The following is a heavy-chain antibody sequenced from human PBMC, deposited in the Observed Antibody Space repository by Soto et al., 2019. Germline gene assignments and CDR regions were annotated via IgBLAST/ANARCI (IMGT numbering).Heavy chain of an antibody. Sequence: PSETLSLTCTVSGDSIRNNYWNWIRQPPGAGLEWIGYIFHSGSTNYNPSLKTRVTISLDTSNNQVSLKLSSVAAADTAIYYCARGGVYGDYDWYFDLWGHGTLVTVSS. CDR1: GDSIRNNY. D-gene: IGHD4-17*01. V-gene: IGHV4-59*01. J-gene: IGHJ2*01. CDR3: ARGGVYGDYDWYFDL. CDR2: IFHSGST.